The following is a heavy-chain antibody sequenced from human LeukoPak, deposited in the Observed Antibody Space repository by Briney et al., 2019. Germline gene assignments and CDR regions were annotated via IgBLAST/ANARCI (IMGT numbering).Heavy chain of an antibody. D-gene: IGHD6-19*01. J-gene: IGHJ6*02. V-gene: IGHV3-23*01. Sequence: GGSLRLSCAASGFTFSSYAMSWVRQAPGKGLEWVSAISGSGGSTYYADSVKGRFTISRDNSKNTLYLQMNSLRAEDTAVYYCAKDLPRLRREQWLVPGGGMDVWGQGTTVTVSS. CDR1: GFTFSSYA. CDR3: AKDLPRLRREQWLVPGGGMDV. CDR2: ISGSGGST.